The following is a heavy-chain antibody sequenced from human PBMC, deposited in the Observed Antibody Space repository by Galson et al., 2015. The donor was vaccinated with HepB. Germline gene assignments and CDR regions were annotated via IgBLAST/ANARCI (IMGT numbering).Heavy chain of an antibody. D-gene: IGHD3-22*01. Sequence: ETLSLTCAVYGGSFSGYYWSWIRQPPGKGLEWIGEINHSGSTNYNPSLKSRVTISVDTSKNQFSLKLSSVTAADTAVYYCARRRSVPTYYYDSSGHRGAFDIWGQGTMVTVSS. CDR3: ARRRSVPTYYYDSSGHRGAFDI. CDR1: GGSFSGYY. J-gene: IGHJ3*02. CDR2: INHSGST. V-gene: IGHV4-34*01.